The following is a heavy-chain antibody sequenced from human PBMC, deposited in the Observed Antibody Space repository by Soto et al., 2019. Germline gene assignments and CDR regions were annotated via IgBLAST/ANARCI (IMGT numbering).Heavy chain of an antibody. CDR1: GASISNTSYF. V-gene: IGHV4-39*02. CDR2: MFSTGSS. CDR3: ACRYYHLSAVYRYYESFYVHN. Sequence: SETLSLTCAVSGASISNTSYFWGWIRQPPGKGLEWVGKMFSTGSSTYNPSLKGRVTFSVDTSKNHFSLRLFSMTASETAVYFCACRYYHLSAVYRYYESFYVHNWGPGTRVTVSS. D-gene: IGHD3-9*01. J-gene: IGHJ4*01.